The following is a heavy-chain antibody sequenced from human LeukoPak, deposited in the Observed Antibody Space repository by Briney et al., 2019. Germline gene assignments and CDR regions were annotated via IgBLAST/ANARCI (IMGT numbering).Heavy chain of an antibody. CDR2: ITYSGST. CDR1: GGPISSYY. J-gene: IGHJ4*02. V-gene: IGHV4-59*01. D-gene: IGHD6-19*01. Sequence: SETLSLTCTVSGGPISSYYWSWIRQPPGKGLEWIGYITYSGSTNYNPSLESRATISLDTFKNQFSLKLTSVTAADTAVYYCARDRGSSGNNYYFDYWGQGTLVTASS. CDR3: ARDRGSSGNNYYFDY.